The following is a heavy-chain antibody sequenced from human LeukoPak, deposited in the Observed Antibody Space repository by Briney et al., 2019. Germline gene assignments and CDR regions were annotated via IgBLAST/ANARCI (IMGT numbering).Heavy chain of an antibody. CDR1: GFTVSSNY. CDR2: IYSGGST. D-gene: IGHD3-10*01. CDR3: ARVGLTMVRGVIQGDNWFDP. V-gene: IGHV3-66*01. Sequence: QAGGSLRLSCAASGFTVSSNYMSWVRQAPGKGLEWVSVIYSGGSTYYADSVKGRFTISRDNSKNTLYLQMNSLRAEDTAVYHCARVGLTMVRGVIQGDNWFDPWGQGTLVTVSS. J-gene: IGHJ5*02.